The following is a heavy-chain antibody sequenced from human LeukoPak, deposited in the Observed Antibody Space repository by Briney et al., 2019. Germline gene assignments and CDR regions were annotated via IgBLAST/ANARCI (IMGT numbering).Heavy chain of an antibody. J-gene: IGHJ4*02. CDR3: ARAAVAVDY. V-gene: IGHV4-34*01. D-gene: IGHD6-19*01. CDR1: GGSFSGYY. CDR2: INHSGST. Sequence: SETLSLTCAVYGGSFSGYYWSWIRQPPGKGLEWIGEINHSGSTNYNPSLKSRVTISVDTSKNQFSLKLSSVTAADTAVYYCARAAVAVDYWGQGTLVTVSS.